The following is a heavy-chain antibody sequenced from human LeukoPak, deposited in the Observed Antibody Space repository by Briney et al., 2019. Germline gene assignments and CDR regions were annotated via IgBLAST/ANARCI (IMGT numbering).Heavy chain of an antibody. J-gene: IGHJ4*02. Sequence: SETLSLTCTVSGGSISSYYWSWIRQPAGKGLEWIGRIYTSGSTNYNPSLKSRVTMSVDTSKNQFSLQLNSVTPEDTAVYYCARDLEWRWDYWGQGTLVTVSS. V-gene: IGHV4-4*07. CDR3: ARDLEWRWDY. CDR2: IYTSGST. CDR1: GGSISSYY. D-gene: IGHD3-3*01.